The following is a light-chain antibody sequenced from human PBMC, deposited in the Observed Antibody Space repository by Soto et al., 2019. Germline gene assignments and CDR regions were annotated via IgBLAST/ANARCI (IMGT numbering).Light chain of an antibody. CDR2: DVS. Sequence: QSALTQPASVSGSPGQSITISCTGTSSDVGGYNYVSWYQQHPGKAPKLMIYDVSNRPSGVSNRFSGSKSGNTASLTISGIQAEDEADYYCSSYTSRSTRVVFGGGTKVTVL. V-gene: IGLV2-14*01. CDR1: SSDVGGYNY. J-gene: IGLJ2*01. CDR3: SSYTSRSTRVV.